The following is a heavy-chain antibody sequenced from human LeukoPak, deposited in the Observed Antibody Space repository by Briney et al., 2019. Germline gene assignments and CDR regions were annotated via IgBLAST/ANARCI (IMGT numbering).Heavy chain of an antibody. J-gene: IGHJ5*02. D-gene: IGHD3-10*01. CDR3: ARDRMNYYGSGSYSNWFDP. CDR2: IYYSGST. Sequence: SETLSLTCTVSGGSISSYYWSWIRQPPGKGLEWIGYIYYSGSTNYNPSLKSRVTISVDTSKNQFSLKLSSVTAADTAVYYCARDRMNYYGSGSYSNWFDPWGQGTLVTVSS. V-gene: IGHV4-59*01. CDR1: GGSISSYY.